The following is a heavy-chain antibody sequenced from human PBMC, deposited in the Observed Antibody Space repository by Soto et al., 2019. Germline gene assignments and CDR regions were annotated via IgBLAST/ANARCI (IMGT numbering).Heavy chain of an antibody. Sequence: SETLPLTCAVSGGSFTSNNWWTWVRQPPGQGLEWIGEIYRTGSTNYSPSLKSRVTISLDKSENQFSLKVTSLTAADTAVYYCASRDPGTSVDYWGQGTLVTVSS. V-gene: IGHV4-4*02. D-gene: IGHD1-7*01. CDR1: GGSFTSNNW. J-gene: IGHJ4*02. CDR2: IYRTGST. CDR3: ASRDPGTSVDY.